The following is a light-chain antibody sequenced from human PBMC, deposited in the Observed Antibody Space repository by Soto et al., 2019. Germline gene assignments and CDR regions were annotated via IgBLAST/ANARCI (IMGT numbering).Light chain of an antibody. CDR2: EAS. V-gene: IGKV1-9*01. CDR1: HDISTY. J-gene: IGKJ5*01. CDR3: QQLNTLPFT. Sequence: DIQLTQSPSLLSASVGSRVTITCRASHDISTYLAWYQQKQGKAPKLMIYEASTLQSGVPSRFSGSGSGTEFTLTISGLLTEDFATYHCQQLNTLPFTFGQGTRLEIK.